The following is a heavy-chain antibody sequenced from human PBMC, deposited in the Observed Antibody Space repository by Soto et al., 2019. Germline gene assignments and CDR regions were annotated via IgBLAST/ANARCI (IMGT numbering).Heavy chain of an antibody. CDR2: IVPLFGTA. J-gene: IGHJ4*02. CDR1: GRTFNKCA. CDR3: ARQFDYETSGYYYAY. D-gene: IGHD3-22*01. Sequence: ASVKVSCKAAGRTFNKCAIDCVRQGPGQGLEWMGGIVPLFGTANYAQKFQGRVTITADEATNTAYMEMRSLRSEDTAVYYCARQFDYETSGYYYAYWGQGTLVTVSS. V-gene: IGHV1-69*13.